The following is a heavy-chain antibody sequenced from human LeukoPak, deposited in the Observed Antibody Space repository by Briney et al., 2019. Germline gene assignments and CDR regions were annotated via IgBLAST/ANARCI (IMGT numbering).Heavy chain of an antibody. D-gene: IGHD3-10*01. J-gene: IGHJ4*02. CDR1: GGSISSYY. Sequence: SETLSLTCTVSGGSISSYYWSWIRQPPGKGLEWIGYIYYSGSTNYNPSLKSRVTISVDTSKNQFSLKLSSVTAADTAVYYCARTQYYGSGSLAFDYWGQGTLVTVSS. V-gene: IGHV4-59*01. CDR2: IYYSGST. CDR3: ARTQYYGSGSLAFDY.